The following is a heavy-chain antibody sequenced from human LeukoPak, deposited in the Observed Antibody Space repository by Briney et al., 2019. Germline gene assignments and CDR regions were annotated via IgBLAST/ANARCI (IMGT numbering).Heavy chain of an antibody. D-gene: IGHD5-18*01. V-gene: IGHV3-11*01. Sequence: PGGSLRLSCAASGFTFSDYYMSWIRQAPGKGLEWVSYISSSGSTTYYADSVKGRFTISRDNSKNTVYLQMNSLRAEDTAVYYCAKVPWIQLWTRFDYWGQGTLVTVSS. CDR1: GFTFSDYY. CDR2: ISSSGSTT. J-gene: IGHJ4*02. CDR3: AKVPWIQLWTRFDY.